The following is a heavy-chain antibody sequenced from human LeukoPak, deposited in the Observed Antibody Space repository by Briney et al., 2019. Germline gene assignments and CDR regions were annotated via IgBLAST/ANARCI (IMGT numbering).Heavy chain of an antibody. CDR3: ARAKPDWNPPDY. CDR2: LYNTVNT. D-gene: IGHD1-1*01. Sequence: SETLSLTCTVSGGPIISNFWSWIRQPPGKGLEWIGYLYNTVNTKYNPSLKSRATISGDTSKNQFSLKLNSLSAADTAVYYCARAKPDWNPPDYWGQGILVTVSS. CDR1: GGPIISNF. J-gene: IGHJ4*02. V-gene: IGHV4-59*08.